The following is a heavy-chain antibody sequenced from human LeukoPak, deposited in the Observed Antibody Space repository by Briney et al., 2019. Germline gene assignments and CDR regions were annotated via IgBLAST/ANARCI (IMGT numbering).Heavy chain of an antibody. V-gene: IGHV3-23*01. CDR3: AKVIAMELLWFGEGNDY. CDR1: GFTFTIYS. Sequence: GGSLTPSCAASGFTFTIYSMSWVRHAPGKGLECVSALIGRGDSTYYADSVKGRFTISRDNSKNTLYLQMNSLRAEDTAVYYCAKVIAMELLWFGEGNDYWGQGTLVTVSS. CDR2: LIGRGDST. D-gene: IGHD3-10*01. J-gene: IGHJ4*02.